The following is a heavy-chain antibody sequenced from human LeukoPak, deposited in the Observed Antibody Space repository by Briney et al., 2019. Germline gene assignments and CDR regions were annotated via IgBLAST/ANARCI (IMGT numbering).Heavy chain of an antibody. CDR1: GGSISSGGYS. Sequence: PSETLSLTCAVSGGSISSGGYSWSWIRQPPGEALEWIGYIYHSESTYYNPSLRSRVTISVDRSKNQFSLRLSSVTAADTAVYYCASSPRDGATPTVISYFDYWGQGTLVTVSS. CDR2: IYHSEST. V-gene: IGHV4-30-2*01. D-gene: IGHD4-17*01. CDR3: ASSPRDGATPTVISYFDY. J-gene: IGHJ4*02.